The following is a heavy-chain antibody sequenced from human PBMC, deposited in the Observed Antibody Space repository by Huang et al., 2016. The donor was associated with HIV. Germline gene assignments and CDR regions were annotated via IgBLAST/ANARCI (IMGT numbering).Heavy chain of an antibody. V-gene: IGHV1-8*02. D-gene: IGHD4-17*01. Sequence: QVHLVQSGAEVKKPGASVKVSCKASGYTFTNYDINWVRQAPGRGLGWMGWMKQNTVNTGFAQSFQGRVTMTRKTSITTAYMELTSLTSEDTAVYYCARSAYGDLDYWGLGTLVIVSS. J-gene: IGHJ4*02. CDR2: MKQNTVNT. CDR3: ARSAYGDLDY. CDR1: GYTFTNYD.